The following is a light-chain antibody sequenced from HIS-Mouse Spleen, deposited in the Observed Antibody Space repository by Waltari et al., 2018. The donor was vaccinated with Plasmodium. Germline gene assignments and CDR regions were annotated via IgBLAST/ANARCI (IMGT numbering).Light chain of an antibody. CDR1: ALPNKY. J-gene: IGLJ3*02. CDR3: YSTDSSGNHRV. Sequence: SYELTQPPSVSVSPGQTARITCSGDALPNKYAYWYQQKSGPAPVLVIYEDSKRPSGIPEGFSGSSSGTMATLTSSGAQVEDEADYYCYSTDSSGNHRVFGGGTKLTVL. V-gene: IGLV3-10*01. CDR2: EDS.